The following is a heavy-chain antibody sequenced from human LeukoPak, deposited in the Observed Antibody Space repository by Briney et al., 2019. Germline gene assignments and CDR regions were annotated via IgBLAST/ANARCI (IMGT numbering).Heavy chain of an antibody. Sequence: GGSLRLSCAASGFTFSSYWMSWVRQAPGKGLEWVANIKQDGSERYYVDSMKGRFTISRDNAKNSLYLQMNSLRAEDTAVYYCARGKYYYDSTGYYPGGDYWGQGTLVTVSS. CDR3: ARGKYYYDSTGYYPGGDY. D-gene: IGHD3-22*01. V-gene: IGHV3-7*01. CDR2: IKQDGSER. CDR1: GFTFSSYW. J-gene: IGHJ4*02.